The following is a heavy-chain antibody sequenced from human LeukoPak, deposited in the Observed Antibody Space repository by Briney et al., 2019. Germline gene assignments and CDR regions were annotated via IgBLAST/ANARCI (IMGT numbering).Heavy chain of an antibody. V-gene: IGHV1-69*13. J-gene: IGHJ4*02. Sequence: SVKVSCKASGGTFSSYAISWVRQAPGQGLEWMGGIILIFGTANYAQKFQGRVTITADESTSTAYMELSSLRSEDTAVYYCASGRPSSSWYWDYFDYWGQGTLVTVSS. CDR1: GGTFSSYA. D-gene: IGHD6-13*01. CDR2: IILIFGTA. CDR3: ASGRPSSSWYWDYFDY.